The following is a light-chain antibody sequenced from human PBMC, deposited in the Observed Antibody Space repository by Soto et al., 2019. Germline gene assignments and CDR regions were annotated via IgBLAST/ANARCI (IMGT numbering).Light chain of an antibody. V-gene: IGLV2-8*01. CDR1: SSDVGTYNS. J-gene: IGLJ1*01. Sequence: QAVVTQPPSASGSPGQSVTISCTGTSSDVGTYNSVSWYQQHPGKAPKLMMYEVTKRPAGVPDRFSGSKSGNTASLTVSGLQAEDEADYYCSSYAGTHIVFGIGTKLTVL. CDR3: SSYAGTHIV. CDR2: EVT.